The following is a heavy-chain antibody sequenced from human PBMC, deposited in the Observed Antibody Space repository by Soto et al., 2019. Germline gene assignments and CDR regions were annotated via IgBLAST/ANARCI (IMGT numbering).Heavy chain of an antibody. CDR2: TSHDERKI. J-gene: IGHJ4*02. CDR3: ARGRYSNGRYYYDY. D-gene: IGHD6-19*01. Sequence: QVQLVESGGGVVKPGMSLSLSCEASGFTFSDYDMDWVRQAPGKGLEWVALTSHDERKISYADSVKGRFTISRGNSEKTLYLQMYSLSVEDTAVYYCARGRYSNGRYYYDYWGQGTLVTVSS. CDR1: GFTFSDYD. V-gene: IGHV3-33*01.